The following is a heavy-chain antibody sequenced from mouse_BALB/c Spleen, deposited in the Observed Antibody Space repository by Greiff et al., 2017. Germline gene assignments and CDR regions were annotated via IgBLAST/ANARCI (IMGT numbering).Heavy chain of an antibody. Sequence: QVQLQQPGAELVKPGASVKLSCKASGYTFTSYWMHWVKQRPGQGLEWIGEINPSNGRTNYNEKFKSKATLTVDKSSSTAYMQLSSLTSGDSAVYDCARGLLLRSYYFDYWGQGTTLTVSS. CDR3: ARGLLLRSYYFDY. V-gene: IGHV1S81*02. CDR2: INPSNGRT. CDR1: GYTFTSYW. J-gene: IGHJ2*01. D-gene: IGHD1-1*01.